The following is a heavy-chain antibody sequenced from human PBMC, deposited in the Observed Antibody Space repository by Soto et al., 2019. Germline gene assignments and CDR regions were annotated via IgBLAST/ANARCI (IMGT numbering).Heavy chain of an antibody. CDR1: GGSVSSDDHY. V-gene: IGHV4-30-4*01. J-gene: IGHJ5*02. D-gene: IGHD5-18*01. CDR3: ARSTYSYGFNL. Sequence: QVQLQESGPGLVKPSQTLSLSCTVSGGSVSSDDHYWNWIRQPPGKGLEWIGYIFYSGSAYYNPSLQSRVTISVDTSNNRFSLKLNSVTAADTAVYYCARSTYSYGFNLWGQGTLVTVSS. CDR2: IFYSGSA.